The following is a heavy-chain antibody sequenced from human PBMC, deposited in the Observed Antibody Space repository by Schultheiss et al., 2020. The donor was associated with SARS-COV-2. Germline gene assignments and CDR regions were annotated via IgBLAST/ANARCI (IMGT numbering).Heavy chain of an antibody. CDR1: GFTFSSYG. CDR3: ARDPATDWYFDL. Sequence: GGSLRLSCAASGFTFSSYGMHWVRQAPGKGLEWVAVISYDGSNKYYADSVKGRFTISRDNSKNTLYLQMNSLRAEDTAVYYCARDPATDWYFDLWGRGTLVTVSS. CDR2: ISYDGSNK. V-gene: IGHV3-30*03. J-gene: IGHJ2*01.